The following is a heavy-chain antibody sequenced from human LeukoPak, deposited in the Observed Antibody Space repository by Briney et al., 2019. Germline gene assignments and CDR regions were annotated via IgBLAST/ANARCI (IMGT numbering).Heavy chain of an antibody. V-gene: IGHV4-4*09. J-gene: IGHJ4*02. CDR3: ANSYDGKIVPFDN. D-gene: IGHD4-23*01. CDR2: IHTSGST. Sequence: PSETLSLTCTVPDGSISNSFWNWFRQPPGKGLEWIAYIHTSGSTNYNPAFKGRVTLSVDTSKSQFSLRLNSVTASDTAVYYCANSYDGKIVPFDNWGQGTLVTVSS. CDR1: DGSISNSF.